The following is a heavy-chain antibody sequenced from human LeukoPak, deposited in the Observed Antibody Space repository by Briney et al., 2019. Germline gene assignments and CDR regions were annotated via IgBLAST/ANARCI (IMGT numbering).Heavy chain of an antibody. CDR1: GGSISSYY. CDR2: IYYSGST. D-gene: IGHD3-10*01. CDR3: ARADYYGSGSYYSP. Sequence: PSETLSLTCTVSGGSISSYYWSWIRQPPGKGLEWIGYIYYSGSTNYNPSLKSRVTISVDTSKNQFSLKLSSVTAADTAVYYCARADYYGSGSYYSPWGQGTLVTVSS. V-gene: IGHV4-59*01. J-gene: IGHJ5*02.